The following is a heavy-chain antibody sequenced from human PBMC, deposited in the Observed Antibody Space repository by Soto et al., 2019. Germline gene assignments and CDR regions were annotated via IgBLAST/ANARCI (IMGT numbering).Heavy chain of an antibody. D-gene: IGHD6-19*01. Sequence: GASVKVSCKASGGTFSSYTISWVRQAPGQGLEWMGRIIPILGIANYAQKFQGRVTITADKSTSTAYMELSSLRSEGTAVYYCARSIAVAGTFTYYFDYWGQGTLVTVSS. CDR1: GGTFSSYT. V-gene: IGHV1-69*02. CDR2: IIPILGIA. J-gene: IGHJ4*02. CDR3: ARSIAVAGTFTYYFDY.